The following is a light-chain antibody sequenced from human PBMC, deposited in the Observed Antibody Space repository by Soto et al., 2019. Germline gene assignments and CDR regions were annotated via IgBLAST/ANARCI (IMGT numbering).Light chain of an antibody. J-gene: IGKJ1*01. Sequence: IVLTQSPGTLSLSPGERATLSCRASQSVTTQLAWYQQKPGQAPRLIIHGASSRATGVPDRITGSGSGTDFTLSIRRLEPEDFAVYYCQQYGGSTRTFGQGTKVDIK. CDR2: GAS. CDR3: QQYGGSTRT. V-gene: IGKV3-20*01. CDR1: QSVTTQ.